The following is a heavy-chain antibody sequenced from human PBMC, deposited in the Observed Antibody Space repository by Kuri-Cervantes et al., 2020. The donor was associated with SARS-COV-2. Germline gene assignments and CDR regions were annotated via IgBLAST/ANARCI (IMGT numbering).Heavy chain of an antibody. V-gene: IGHV3-74*01. CDR3: ARGRIMITFGGVEPFDY. CDR2: INSDGSST. D-gene: IGHD3-16*01. CDR1: GFTFSSYW. J-gene: IGHJ4*02. Sequence: GESLKISCAASGFTFSSYWMHWVRQAPGKGLVWVSRINSDGSSTSYADSVKGRFTISRDNAKNTLYLQMNSLRAEDTAVYYCARGRIMITFGGVEPFDYWGQGTLVTVSS.